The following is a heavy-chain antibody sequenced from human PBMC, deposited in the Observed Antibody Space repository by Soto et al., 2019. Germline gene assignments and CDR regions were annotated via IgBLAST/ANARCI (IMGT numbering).Heavy chain of an antibody. V-gene: IGHV3-15*01. Sequence: GGSLRLSCAASGFTFSDAWMSWVRPAPGKGLEWVGRIKSKTDGGTTDYAAPVKGRFTISRDDSKNTLYMQMNSLKTEDTAVYYCTTDLSGGAYCDSWGQGTLVTVSS. D-gene: IGHD3-10*01. J-gene: IGHJ4*02. CDR1: GFTFSDAW. CDR3: TTDLSGGAYCDS. CDR2: IKSKTDGGTT.